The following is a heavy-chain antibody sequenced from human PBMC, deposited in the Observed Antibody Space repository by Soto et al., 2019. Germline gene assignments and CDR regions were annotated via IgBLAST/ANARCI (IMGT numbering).Heavy chain of an antibody. V-gene: IGHV4-30-4*01. CDR2: IYYSGST. Sequence: QVQLQESGPGLVKPSQTLSLTCTVSGGSISSGDYYWSWIRQPPGKGLEWIGYIYYSGSTYYNPSLKSRVTTSVDTSKNQFYLKLSSVTAADTAVYYCARTVTTRGRGFDPWGQGTLVTVSS. CDR1: GGSISSGDYY. J-gene: IGHJ5*02. CDR3: ARTVTTRGRGFDP. D-gene: IGHD4-17*01.